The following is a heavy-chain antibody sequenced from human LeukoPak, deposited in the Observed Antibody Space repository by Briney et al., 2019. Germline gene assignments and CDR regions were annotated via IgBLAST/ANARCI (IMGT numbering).Heavy chain of an antibody. CDR1: GFTFSSYW. D-gene: IGHD2-2*01. CDR3: AREQYCSITSCYAGLVY. CDR2: IKQDGSEK. J-gene: IGHJ4*02. Sequence: PGGSLRLSCAASGFTFSSYWMSWVRQAPGKGLEWVANIKQDGSEKYYVDSVKGRFTISRDNAKNSLYLQMNSLRAEDTAVYYCAREQYCSITSCYAGLVYWGQGTLVTVSS. V-gene: IGHV3-7*01.